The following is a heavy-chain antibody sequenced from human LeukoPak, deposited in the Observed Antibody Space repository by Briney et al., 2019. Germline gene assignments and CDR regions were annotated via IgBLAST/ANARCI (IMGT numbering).Heavy chain of an antibody. CDR3: ATPPRHCSSTSCYTYWFDP. Sequence: ASVKVSCKASGYTFTSYDINWVRQATGQGLKWMGWMNPNSGNTGYAQKFQGRVTVTRNTSISTAYMELSSLRSEDTAVYYCATPPRHCSSTSCYTYWFDPWGQGTLVTVSS. V-gene: IGHV1-8*01. D-gene: IGHD2-2*02. CDR2: MNPNSGNT. J-gene: IGHJ5*02. CDR1: GYTFTSYD.